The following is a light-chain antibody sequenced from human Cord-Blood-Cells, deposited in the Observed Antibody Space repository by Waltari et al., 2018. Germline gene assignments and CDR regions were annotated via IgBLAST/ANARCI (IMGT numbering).Light chain of an antibody. CDR2: EGS. V-gene: IGLV2-23*01. CDR3: CSYAGSSIFYV. CDR1: SSDVGSYNL. Sequence: QSALTQPASVSGSPGQSITISCTGTSSDVGSYNLVSWYQQHAGKAPKLMIYEGSKRPSGVSNRFSGSKSGNTASLTISGLQAEDEADYYCCSYAGSSIFYVFGTGTKVTVL. J-gene: IGLJ1*01.